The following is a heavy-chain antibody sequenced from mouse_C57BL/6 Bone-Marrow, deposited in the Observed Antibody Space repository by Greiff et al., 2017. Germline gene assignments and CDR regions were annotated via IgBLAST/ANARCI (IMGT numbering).Heavy chain of an antibody. CDR2: IDPETGGT. D-gene: IGHD1-1*01. J-gene: IGHJ4*01. Sequence: VQLQQSGAELVRPGASVTLSCKASGYTFTDYEMHWVKQTPVHGLEWIGAIDPETGGTAYNQKFKGKAILTADKSSSTAYMELRSLTSEDSAVYYCTRRIITTVVATDAMDYWGQGTSVTVSS. V-gene: IGHV1-15*01. CDR1: GYTFTDYE. CDR3: TRRIITTVVATDAMDY.